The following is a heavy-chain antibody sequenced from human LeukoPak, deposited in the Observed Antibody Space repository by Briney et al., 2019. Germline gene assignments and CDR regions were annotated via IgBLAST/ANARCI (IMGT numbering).Heavy chain of an antibody. CDR3: ARIGGFSDSSGYSLNY. CDR1: GGSISSSNW. V-gene: IGHV4-4*02. J-gene: IGHJ4*02. D-gene: IGHD3-22*01. CDR2: IYHSGST. Sequence: SETLSLTCAVSGGSISSSNWWSWVRQPPGKGLEWIGEIYHSGSTNYNPSLKSRVTISVDKSKKQFSLKLSSVTAADTAVYYCARIGGFSDSSGYSLNYWGQGTLVTVSS.